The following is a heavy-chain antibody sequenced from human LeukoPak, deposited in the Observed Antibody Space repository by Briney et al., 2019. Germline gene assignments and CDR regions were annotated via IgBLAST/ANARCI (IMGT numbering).Heavy chain of an antibody. D-gene: IGHD1-26*01. J-gene: IGHJ4*02. Sequence: GGSLRLSCVASAFTVSSNYMSWVRQAPGKGLEWVSVIYSGGSTYYADSVKGRFTISRDNSKNTLYLQMNSLRAEDTAVYYCARGGGSYYGSYFDYWGQGTLVTVSS. CDR3: ARGGGSYYGSYFDY. V-gene: IGHV3-53*01. CDR2: IYSGGST. CDR1: AFTVSSNY.